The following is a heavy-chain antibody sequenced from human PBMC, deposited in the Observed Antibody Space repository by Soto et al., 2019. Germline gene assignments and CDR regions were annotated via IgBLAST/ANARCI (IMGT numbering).Heavy chain of an antibody. J-gene: IGHJ4*02. CDR3: ARDLAAGAY. CDR1: GFIFSSYT. V-gene: IGHV3-48*01. CDR2: ISTSGSTI. D-gene: IGHD6-13*01. Sequence: EVQLVESGGGLVQPGGSLRLSCAASGFIFSSYTMNWDRQAPGKGLEWVSYISTSGSTIYYADSVKGRFTISRDNAKNSLYLQMNSLRAEDTAVYYCARDLAAGAYWGQGALVTVSS.